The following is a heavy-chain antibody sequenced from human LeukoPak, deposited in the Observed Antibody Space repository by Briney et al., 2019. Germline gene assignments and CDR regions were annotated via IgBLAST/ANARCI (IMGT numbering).Heavy chain of an antibody. V-gene: IGHV3-23*01. CDR2: ISGSGGST. J-gene: IGHJ4*02. CDR1: VHTFSSYS. D-gene: IGHD6-6*01. Sequence: GGALMLSCGPSVHTFSSYSMSWVPQARGKRLEWVSPISGSGGSTYYVDDVKGRFTISRHKSNNPLSLQINSRRADDKSLFHGAAPGRLVPLWGEGALVSVSS. CDR3: AAPGRLVPL.